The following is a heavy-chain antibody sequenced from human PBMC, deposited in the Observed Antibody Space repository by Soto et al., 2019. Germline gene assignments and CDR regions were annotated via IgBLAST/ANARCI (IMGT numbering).Heavy chain of an antibody. CDR1: GFTFCSYS. Sequence: PGGSLRLSCAASGFTFCSYSMNWVRRDPGKGLEWVSSISSSSSYIYYADSVKGRFTISRDNAKNSLYLQMNSLRAEDTAVYYCVRDNYDFWSGYFRDDAFDIWGQGTMVTVSS. CDR2: ISSSSSYI. D-gene: IGHD3-3*01. J-gene: IGHJ3*02. CDR3: VRDNYDFWSGYFRDDAFDI. V-gene: IGHV3-21*01.